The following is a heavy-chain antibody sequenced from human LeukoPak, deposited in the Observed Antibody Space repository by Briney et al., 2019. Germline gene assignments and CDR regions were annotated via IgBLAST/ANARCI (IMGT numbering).Heavy chain of an antibody. J-gene: IGHJ3*02. CDR3: ATGGITMVRGVIITKAFDI. V-gene: IGHV1-24*01. D-gene: IGHD3-10*01. Sequence: ASVKVSCKVSGYTLTELSMHWVRQAPGKGLEWMGGFDPEDGETIYAQKFQGRVTMTEDTSTDTAYMELSSLRSEDTAVYYCATGGITMVRGVIITKAFDIWGQGTMVTVSS. CDR1: GYTLTELS. CDR2: FDPEDGET.